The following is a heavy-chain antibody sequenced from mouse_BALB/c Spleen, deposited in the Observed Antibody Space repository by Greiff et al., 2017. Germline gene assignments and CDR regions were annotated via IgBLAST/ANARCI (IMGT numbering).Heavy chain of an antibody. CDR3: ARYYDYPMDY. J-gene: IGHJ4*01. CDR2: IDPANGNT. CDR1: GFNIKDTY. V-gene: IGHV14-3*02. Sequence: VQLKQSGAELVKPGASVKLSCTASGFNIKDTYMHWVKQRPEQGLEWIGRIDPANGNTKYDPKFQGKATITADTSSNTAYLQLSSLTSEDTAVYYCARYYDYPMDYWGQGTSVTVSS. D-gene: IGHD2-4*01.